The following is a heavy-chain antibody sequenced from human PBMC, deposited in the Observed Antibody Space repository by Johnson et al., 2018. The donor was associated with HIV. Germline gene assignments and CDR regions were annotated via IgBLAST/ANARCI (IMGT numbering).Heavy chain of an antibody. CDR3: ARKQWLEIPSDAFDV. Sequence: VQLVESGGGLVQPGGSLRLSFAGSGYIFRNYWMHWVRQAPGKGLVWVARIYSDGSDTAYADSVKGRFTISRDNAKKTLYLQMNSLRAEDTAVYYCARKQWLEIPSDAFDVWGQGTMVPVSS. V-gene: IGHV3-74*03. CDR2: IYSDGSDT. CDR1: GYIFRNYW. D-gene: IGHD6-19*01. J-gene: IGHJ3*01.